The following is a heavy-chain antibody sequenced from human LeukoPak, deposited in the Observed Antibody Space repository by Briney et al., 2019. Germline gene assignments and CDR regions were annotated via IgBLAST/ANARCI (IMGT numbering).Heavy chain of an antibody. D-gene: IGHD3-16*02. V-gene: IGHV4-30-4*01. CDR2: IYYSGST. CDR3: ARGPGRIVAGFDY. Sequence: SETLSLTCTVSGGSISSGDYYWSWIRQPPGKGLEWIGYIYYSGSTYYNPSLKSRVTISVDTSKNQFSLKLSSVTAADTAVYYCARGPGRIVAGFDYWGQGTLVTVSS. J-gene: IGHJ4*02. CDR1: GGSISSGDYY.